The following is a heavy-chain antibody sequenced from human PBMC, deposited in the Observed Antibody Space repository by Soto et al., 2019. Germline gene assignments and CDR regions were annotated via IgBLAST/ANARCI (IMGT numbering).Heavy chain of an antibody. Sequence: QVQLVESGGGLVKPGGSLRLSCAASGFTFSDYHMSWVRQAPGRGLECVSYISGSSSYSNDADSVKGRFTISRDNAKNSLYLQMNSLRAEDTAVYYCARAARDSSGYWNYFDYWGKGTQVTVSS. V-gene: IGHV3-11*05. D-gene: IGHD3-22*01. CDR2: ISGSSSYS. CDR1: GFTFSDYH. J-gene: IGHJ4*01. CDR3: ARAARDSSGYWNYFDY.